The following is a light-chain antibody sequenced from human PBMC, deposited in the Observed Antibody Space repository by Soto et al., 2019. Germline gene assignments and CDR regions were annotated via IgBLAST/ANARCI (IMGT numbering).Light chain of an antibody. Sequence: EIVMTQSPATLSVSPGERVALSCRASQSVSSNLAWYQQKPGQAPRLLIFGASTRATGIPARFSGSGSGTEFTLTISSLQSEDFAVYYCQQYYDWPINFGQVTRLEIK. CDR2: GAS. V-gene: IGKV3-15*01. CDR3: QQYYDWPIN. J-gene: IGKJ5*01. CDR1: QSVSSN.